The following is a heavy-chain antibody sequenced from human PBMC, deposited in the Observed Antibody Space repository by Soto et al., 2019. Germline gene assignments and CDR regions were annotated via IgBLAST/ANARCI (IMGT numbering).Heavy chain of an antibody. D-gene: IGHD3-3*01. J-gene: IGHJ4*02. CDR1: GGSISSYY. CDR2: IYYSGST. CDR3: ARGDFLSGYYPY. V-gene: IGHV4-59*01. Sequence: SETLSLTCTVSGGSISSYYWSWIRQPPGKGLEWIGYIYYSGSTNYNPSLKSRVTISVDTSKNQFSLKLSSVTAADTAVHYCARGDFLSGYYPYWGQGTLVTVSS.